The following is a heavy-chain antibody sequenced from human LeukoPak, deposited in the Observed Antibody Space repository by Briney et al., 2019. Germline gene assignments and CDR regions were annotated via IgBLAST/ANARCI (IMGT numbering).Heavy chain of an antibody. V-gene: IGHV4-30-4*01. CDR1: GGSISSGDYY. CDR3: ARDQFYDSSGYYGNDAFDI. J-gene: IGHJ3*02. Sequence: SQTLSLTCTVSGGSISSGDYYWSWIRQPPGKGLEWIGYIYYSGSTYYNPSLKSRVTISVDTSKNQFSLKLSSVTAADTAVYYCARDQFYDSSGYYGNDAFDIRGQGTMVTVSS. CDR2: IYYSGST. D-gene: IGHD3-22*01.